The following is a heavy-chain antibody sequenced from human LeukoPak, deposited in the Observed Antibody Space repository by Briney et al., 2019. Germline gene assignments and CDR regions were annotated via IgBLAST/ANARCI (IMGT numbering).Heavy chain of an antibody. CDR2: IRYDGSNK. CDR1: GFTFSSYG. V-gene: IGHV3-30*02. Sequence: GGSLRLSCAASGFTFSSYGMHWVRQAPGKGLEWVAFIRYDGSNKYYADSVKGRFTISRDNSKNTLYLQMNSLRAEDTAVYYCAKGDSVTYYYDSSGYYPYYFGYWGQGTLVTVSS. J-gene: IGHJ4*02. CDR3: AKGDSVTYYYDSSGYYPYYFGY. D-gene: IGHD3-22*01.